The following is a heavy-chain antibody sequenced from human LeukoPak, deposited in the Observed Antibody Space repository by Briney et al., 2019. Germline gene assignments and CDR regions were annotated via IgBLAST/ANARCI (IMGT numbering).Heavy chain of an antibody. V-gene: IGHV3-64*01. J-gene: IGHJ3*01. CDR3: ARGDTRLGGAFDV. CDR1: GFNLGSFG. D-gene: IGHD3-16*01. Sequence: GGSLRLSCAASGFNLGSFGIHWVRQAPGKGLEYVSATSGDGGTTFCASSLQGRCTISRDNSNQMVYLQLGGLKIEDMGLYYCARGDTRLGGAFDVWGQGTMVTVSP. CDR2: TSGDGGTT.